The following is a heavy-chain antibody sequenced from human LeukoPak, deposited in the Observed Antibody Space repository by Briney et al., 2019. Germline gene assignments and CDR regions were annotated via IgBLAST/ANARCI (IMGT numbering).Heavy chain of an antibody. CDR2: ISYDGSNK. J-gene: IGHJ4*02. CDR1: GFTFSSYA. D-gene: IGHD2-15*01. Sequence: GGSLRLSCAASGFTFSSYAMHWVRQAPGKGLEWVAVISYDGSNKYYADSVKGRFTISRDNSKNTLYLQMNSLRAEDTAVYYCARDSATVPLNYWGQGTLVTVSS. CDR3: ARDSATVPLNY. V-gene: IGHV3-30-3*01.